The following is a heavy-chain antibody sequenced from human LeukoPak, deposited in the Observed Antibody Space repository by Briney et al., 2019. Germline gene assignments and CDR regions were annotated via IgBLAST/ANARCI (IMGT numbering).Heavy chain of an antibody. D-gene: IGHD2-2*01. CDR1: GFTLSSYG. V-gene: IGHV3-33*01. Sequence: GGSLTLSCAPSGFTLSSYGMQWVRHAPGGGLEWVGFIWYEGSNKFYADSVKGGLTISRDISKHTLSLQVNSVRAEDTGVYYCSREPFQLLSFDCWGQGTLVTLS. CDR3: SREPFQLLSFDC. J-gene: IGHJ4*02. CDR2: IWYEGSNK.